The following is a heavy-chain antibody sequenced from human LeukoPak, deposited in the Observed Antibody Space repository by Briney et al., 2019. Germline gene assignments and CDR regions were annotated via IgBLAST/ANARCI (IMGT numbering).Heavy chain of an antibody. V-gene: IGHV4-34*01. Sequence: SETLSLTCAVYGGSFSGYYWSWIRQPPGKGLEWIGEINHSGSTNYNPSLKSRVTISVDTSKNQFSLKLSSVTAADTAVYYCARDGRRGDGYTLDYWGQGTLVTVSS. D-gene: IGHD5-24*01. CDR2: INHSGST. CDR1: GGSFSGYY. CDR3: ARDGRRGDGYTLDY. J-gene: IGHJ4*02.